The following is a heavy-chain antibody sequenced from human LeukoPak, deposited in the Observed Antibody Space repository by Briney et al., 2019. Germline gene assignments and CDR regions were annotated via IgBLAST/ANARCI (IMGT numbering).Heavy chain of an antibody. Sequence: PGRSLRLSCAASGFTSSSYGMHWVRQAPGKGLEWVANIKEDGSIKYYVDSVKGRLTISRDNAKSSLYLQVNSLRAEDTALYYCARIGYSSSSIDYWGQGTLVTVSS. J-gene: IGHJ4*02. V-gene: IGHV3-7*01. CDR1: GFTSSSYG. D-gene: IGHD6-13*01. CDR2: IKEDGSIK. CDR3: ARIGYSSSSIDY.